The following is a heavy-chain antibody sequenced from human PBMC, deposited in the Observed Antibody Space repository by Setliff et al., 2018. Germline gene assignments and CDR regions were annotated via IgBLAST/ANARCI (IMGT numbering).Heavy chain of an antibody. V-gene: IGHV4-39*07. CDR1: GGSISSSSYY. Sequence: SETLSLTCTVSGGSISSSSYYWGWIRQPPGKGLEWIGSIYYSGSTYYNPSLKSRVTISVDTSKNQFSLKLSSVTAADTAVYYCARRAAYDYWGQGTLVTVSS. CDR2: IYYSGST. J-gene: IGHJ4*02. CDR3: ARRAAYDY.